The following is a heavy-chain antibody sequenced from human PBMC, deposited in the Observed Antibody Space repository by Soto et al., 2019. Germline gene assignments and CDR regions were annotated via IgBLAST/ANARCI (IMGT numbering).Heavy chain of an antibody. V-gene: IGHV4-34*01. D-gene: IGHD5-12*01. CDR3: SRGSPYSGYAW. Sequence: QVQLQQWGAGLLKPSETLSLTCAVYGGSFRGYYWSWIRQTPGKGLEWIGEINHSGSTNYNPSLKSRVTISVYTSKNQFSLKLSSVTAADTAVYDCSRGSPYSGYAWWGQGTLVTVSS. CDR2: INHSGST. CDR1: GGSFRGYY. J-gene: IGHJ4*02.